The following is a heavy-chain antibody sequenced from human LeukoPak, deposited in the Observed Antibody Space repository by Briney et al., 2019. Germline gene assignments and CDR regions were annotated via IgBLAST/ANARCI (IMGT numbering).Heavy chain of an antibody. CDR1: GGPISSSSYY. CDR3: ARHSKVGATILTEYYFDY. J-gene: IGHJ4*02. V-gene: IGHV4-39*01. CDR2: IYYSGST. Sequence: SETLSLTCTVSGGPISSSSYYWGWIRHPPGKWLEWIVSIYYSGSTYYNPSPKSRVTISVDTSKNQFSLKLSSVTAADTAVYYCARHSKVGATILTEYYFDYWGQGTLVTVSS. D-gene: IGHD1-26*01.